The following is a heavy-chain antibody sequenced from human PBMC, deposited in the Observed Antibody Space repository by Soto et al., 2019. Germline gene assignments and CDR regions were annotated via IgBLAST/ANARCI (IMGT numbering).Heavy chain of an antibody. CDR3: AREIATTGLYYFDY. J-gene: IGHJ4*02. V-gene: IGHV1-69*13. D-gene: IGHD6-13*01. CDR2: IIPIFGTA. Sequence: GASVKVSCKASGGTFSSYAISWVRQAPGQGLEWMGGIIPIFGTANYAQKLQGRVTITADESTSTAYMELSSLRAEDTVVYYCAREIATTGLYYFDYWGQGTLVTVSS. CDR1: GGTFSSYA.